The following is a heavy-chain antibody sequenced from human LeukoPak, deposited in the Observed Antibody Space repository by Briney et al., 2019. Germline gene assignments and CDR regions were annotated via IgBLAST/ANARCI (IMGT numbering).Heavy chain of an antibody. CDR2: IRYDGSNK. CDR1: GFTFSSYG. J-gene: IGHJ4*02. V-gene: IGHV3-30*02. D-gene: IGHD6-19*01. Sequence: GGSLRLSCAASGFTFSSYGMHWVRQAPGRGLEWVAFIRYDGSNKYYADSVKGRFTISRDNSKNTLYLQMNNLRAEDTAVYYCAKDVSHSSGWYGDYWGQGTLVTVSS. CDR3: AKDVSHSSGWYGDY.